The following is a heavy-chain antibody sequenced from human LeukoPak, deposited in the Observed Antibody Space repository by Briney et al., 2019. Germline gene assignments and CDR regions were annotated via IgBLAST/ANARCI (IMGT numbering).Heavy chain of an antibody. Sequence: GGSLRLSCAASGFTFDDYAMHWVRQAPGKGLEWVSGISWNSGTKGYADSVRGRFTISRDNAKNSLYLQMNSLRVEDTGLYYCAKDKQGTNYYNYYMDVWGKGTTVTVSS. CDR1: GFTFDDYA. CDR3: AKDKQGTNYYNYYMDV. V-gene: IGHV3-9*01. D-gene: IGHD3-10*01. J-gene: IGHJ6*03. CDR2: ISWNSGTK.